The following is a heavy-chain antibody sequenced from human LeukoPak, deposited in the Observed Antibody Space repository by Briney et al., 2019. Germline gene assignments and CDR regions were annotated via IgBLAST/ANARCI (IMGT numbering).Heavy chain of an antibody. CDR1: GYTFTSYA. V-gene: IGHV1-3*01. J-gene: IGHJ3*02. Sequence: ASVKVSCKASGYTFTSYAMHWVRQAPGQRLEWMGWINAGNGNTKYSQKFQGRVTITRDTSASTAYMELSSLRSEDTAVYYCARGGLRYQLGDAFDIWGQGTMVTVSS. CDR2: INAGNGNT. CDR3: ARGGLRYQLGDAFDI. D-gene: IGHD6-13*01.